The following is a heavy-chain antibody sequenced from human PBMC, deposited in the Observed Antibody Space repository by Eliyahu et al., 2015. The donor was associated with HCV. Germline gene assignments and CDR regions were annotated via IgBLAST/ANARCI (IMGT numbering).Heavy chain of an antibody. CDR2: INPNSGGT. CDR1: GYPFTDYY. J-gene: IGHJ4*02. D-gene: IGHD5-12*01. Sequence: QVQLVQSGAEVKKPGASVKVSCKASGYPFTDYYMHWVRQAPGQGLEWMGWINPNSGGTNYAQKFQGWVTMTRDTSISTAYMELSRLRSDDTAVYYCARGTAVTTIYYFDYWGQGTLVTVSS. CDR3: ARGTAVTTIYYFDY. V-gene: IGHV1-2*04.